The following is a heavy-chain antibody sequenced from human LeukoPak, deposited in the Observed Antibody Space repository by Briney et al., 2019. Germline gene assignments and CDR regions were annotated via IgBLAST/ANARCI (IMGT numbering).Heavy chain of an antibody. J-gene: IGHJ4*02. Sequence: GGSLRLSCAAPGYRFNNYAIHWFRQAPGKGLEYVSGINNNGDSTYYANSVKGRFTISRDNSKNTLFLKMGSLTSEDTAVYYCARDYQTGFTGPGGDFWGQGTLVTVSS. D-gene: IGHD3-9*01. CDR2: INNNGDST. CDR3: ARDYQTGFTGPGGDF. V-gene: IGHV3-64*01. CDR1: GYRFNNYA.